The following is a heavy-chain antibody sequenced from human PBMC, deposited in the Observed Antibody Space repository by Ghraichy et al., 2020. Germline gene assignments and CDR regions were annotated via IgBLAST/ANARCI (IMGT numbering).Heavy chain of an antibody. CDR1: GFTFSSYW. J-gene: IGHJ4*02. CDR2: IKQDGSEK. CDR3: AREVQPLERQSNWNYDY. D-gene: IGHD1-7*01. Sequence: GESLNISCAASGFTFSSYWMSWVRQAPGKGLEWVANIKQDGSEKYYVDSVKGRFTISRDNAKNSLYLQMNSLRAEDTAVYYCAREVQPLERQSNWNYDYWGQGTLVTVSS. V-gene: IGHV3-7*01.